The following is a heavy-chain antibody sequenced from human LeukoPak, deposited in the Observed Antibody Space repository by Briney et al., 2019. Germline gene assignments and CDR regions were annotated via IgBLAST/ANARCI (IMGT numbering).Heavy chain of an antibody. CDR2: IYYSGST. V-gene: IGHV4-59*01. J-gene: IGHJ6*02. D-gene: IGHD6-25*01. Sequence: SETLSLTCTVSGGSISSYYWSWIRQPPRKGLKWIGYIYYSGSTNYNPSLKSRVTISVDTSKNQFSLILSSVTAADTAVYYCARDFGPRAAAHRYYGMDVWGQGTPVTVSS. CDR3: ARDFGPRAAAHRYYGMDV. CDR1: GGSISSYY.